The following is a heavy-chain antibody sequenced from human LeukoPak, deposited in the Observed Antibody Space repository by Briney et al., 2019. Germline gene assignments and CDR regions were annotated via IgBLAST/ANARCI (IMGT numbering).Heavy chain of an antibody. J-gene: IGHJ6*03. V-gene: IGHV5-51*01. D-gene: IGHD3/OR15-3a*01. CDR2: IFPGDSDA. CDR1: GYNFTGHW. CDR3: ARHTSYDFWRDRFYYYMDV. Sequence: GESLKISCKGSGYNFTGHWIGWVRQMPGKGLEWMGIIFPGDSDASYSPSFQGQVTMSADKSINTAYLQWSSLKASDTAMYYCARHTSYDFWRDRFYYYMDVWGKGTTAIVSS.